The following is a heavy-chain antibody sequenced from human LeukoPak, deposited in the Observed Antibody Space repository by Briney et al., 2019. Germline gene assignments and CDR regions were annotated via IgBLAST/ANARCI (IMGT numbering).Heavy chain of an antibody. CDR2: ISYDGSNK. V-gene: IGHV3-30-3*01. D-gene: IGHD6-13*01. CDR1: GFTFSSYA. J-gene: IGHJ4*02. CDR3: AKAYSSSWYPDLFDY. Sequence: GGSLRLSCAASGFTFSSYAMHWVRQAPGKGLEWVAVISYDGSNKYYADSVKGRFTISRDNSKNTLYLQMNSLRAEDTAVYYCAKAYSSSWYPDLFDYWGQGTLVTVSS.